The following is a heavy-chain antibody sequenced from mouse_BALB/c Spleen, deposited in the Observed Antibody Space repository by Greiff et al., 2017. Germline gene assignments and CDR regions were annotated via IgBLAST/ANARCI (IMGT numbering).Heavy chain of an antibody. CDR1: GFSLTSYG. J-gene: IGHJ4*01. D-gene: IGHD1-1*01. CDR2: IWAGGST. Sequence: QVQLQQSGPGLVAPSQSLSITCTVSGFSLTSYGVHWVRQPPGKGLEWLGVIWAGGSTNYNSALMSRLSISKDNSKSQVFLKMNSLQTDDTAMYYCAREDGSSRYAMDYWGQGTSVTVSS. CDR3: AREDGSSRYAMDY. V-gene: IGHV2-9*02.